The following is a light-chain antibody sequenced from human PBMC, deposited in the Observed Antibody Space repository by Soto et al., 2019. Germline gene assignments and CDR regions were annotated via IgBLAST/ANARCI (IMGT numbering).Light chain of an antibody. Sequence: QSVLTQPPSVSAAPGQKVTISCSGSTSNIGNDYVSWYQQLPGTAPRLLIYDNSERPSGIPDRFSGSKSGTSATLGITGLQTGDEADYYCLTWDSSLSVGVFGGGTKVTVL. CDR3: LTWDSSLSVGV. J-gene: IGLJ3*02. V-gene: IGLV1-51*01. CDR2: DNS. CDR1: TSNIGNDY.